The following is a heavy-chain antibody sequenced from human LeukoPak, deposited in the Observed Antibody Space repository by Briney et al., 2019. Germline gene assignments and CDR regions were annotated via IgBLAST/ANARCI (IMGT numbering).Heavy chain of an antibody. J-gene: IGHJ4*02. V-gene: IGHV1-69*05. D-gene: IGHD3-22*01. CDR1: GGTFSSYA. CDR3: ARGNSYDSSGYFD. CDR2: IIPMFGTT. Sequence: SVKVSCKASGGTFSSYAVSWVRQAPGQGLEWMGRIIPMFGTTNYAQSFQGRLTITMDKSTTTAYMELSSLRFEDTAMYYCARGNSYDSSGYFDWGQGTLVTVSS.